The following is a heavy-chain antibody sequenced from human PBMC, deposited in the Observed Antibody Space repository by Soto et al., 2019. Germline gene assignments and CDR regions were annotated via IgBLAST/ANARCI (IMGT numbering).Heavy chain of an antibody. D-gene: IGHD2-2*02. CDR1: GGSFSGYY. V-gene: IGHV4-34*01. J-gene: IGHJ4*02. Sequence: PSETLSLTCAVYGGSFSGYYWSWIRQPPGKGLEWIGEINHSGSTNHNPSLKSRVTISVDTSKNQFSLKLSSVTAADTAVYYCARAVGYCSSTSCYNFDYWGQGTLVTVSS. CDR3: ARAVGYCSSTSCYNFDY. CDR2: INHSGST.